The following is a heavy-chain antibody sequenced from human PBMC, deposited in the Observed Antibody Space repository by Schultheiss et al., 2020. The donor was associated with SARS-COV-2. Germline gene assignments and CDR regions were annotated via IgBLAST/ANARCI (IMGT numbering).Heavy chain of an antibody. CDR3: ARTVGYDSSGYPH. CDR2: INPNSGGT. D-gene: IGHD3-22*01. J-gene: IGHJ4*02. Sequence: ASVKVSCKASGGTFSSYAISWVRQAPGQGLEWMGWINPNSGGTNYAQKFQGRVTMTRDTSTSTVYMELSSLRSEDTAVYYCARTVGYDSSGYPHWGQGTLVTVSS. V-gene: IGHV1-8*02. CDR1: GGTFSSYA.